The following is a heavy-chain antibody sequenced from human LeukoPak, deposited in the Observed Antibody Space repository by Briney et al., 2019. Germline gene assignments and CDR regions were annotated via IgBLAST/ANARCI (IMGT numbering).Heavy chain of an antibody. CDR3: ARDTAIWSGYTTTNNAFDI. D-gene: IGHD3-3*01. Sequence: SETLSLTCFVSGGSISNTNYYWAWIRQPPGKGLEYIGSIYHNGRTYYNPSLKSRVTISVDRSKNQFSLKLSSVTAADTAVYYCARDTAIWSGYTTTNNAFDIWGQGTMVTVSS. J-gene: IGHJ3*02. CDR2: IYHNGRT. CDR1: GGSISNTNYY. V-gene: IGHV4-39*07.